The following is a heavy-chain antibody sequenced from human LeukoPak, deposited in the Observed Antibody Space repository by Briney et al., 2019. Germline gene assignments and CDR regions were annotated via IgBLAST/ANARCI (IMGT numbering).Heavy chain of an antibody. CDR1: GFTFSSYG. Sequence: GGSLRLSCAASGFTFSSYGMHWVRQAPGKGLEWVAVISYDGSNKYYADSVKGRFTISRDNSKNTLYLQMNSLRAEDTAEYYCPKVVRYYFDYWGQGTLVTVSS. CDR2: ISYDGSNK. V-gene: IGHV3-30*18. CDR3: PKVVRYYFDY. J-gene: IGHJ4*02. D-gene: IGHD3-10*01.